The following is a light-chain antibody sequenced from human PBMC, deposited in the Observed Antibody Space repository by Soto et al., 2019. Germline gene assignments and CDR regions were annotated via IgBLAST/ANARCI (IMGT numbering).Light chain of an antibody. CDR3: KQSRSFPLT. V-gene: IGKV1-12*01. CDR2: AAS. Sequence: DIQMTQSPSSLSASVGDRVTITCRASQDLDRWLAWYQQKPGEAPKVLIYAASNLRSGVPSRFSGSGSGADFSLTISILQPEDVATYYCKQSRSFPLTFCGGTKVEIK. J-gene: IGKJ4*01. CDR1: QDLDRW.